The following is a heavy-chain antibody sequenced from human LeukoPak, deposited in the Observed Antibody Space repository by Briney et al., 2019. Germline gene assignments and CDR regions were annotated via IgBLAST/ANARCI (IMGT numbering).Heavy chain of an antibody. J-gene: IGHJ4*02. CDR3: ARSGYDSSGYPTDYFDY. D-gene: IGHD3-22*01. CDR1: GGSISSYY. Sequence: SETLSLTCTVSGGSISSYYWSWIRQPPGKGLEWIGYIYYSGSTNYNPSLKSRVTISVDTSKNQFSLKLSSVTAADTTVYYCARSGYDSSGYPTDYFDYWGQGTLVTVSS. V-gene: IGHV4-59*01. CDR2: IYYSGST.